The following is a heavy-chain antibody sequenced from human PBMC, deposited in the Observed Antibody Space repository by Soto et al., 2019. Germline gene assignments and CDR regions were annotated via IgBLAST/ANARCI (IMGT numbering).Heavy chain of an antibody. J-gene: IGHJ4*02. CDR1: GGSISGYY. Sequence: SETLSLTCTVSGGSISGYYWSWIRQPAGKGLEWIGRIYTGGSTNYNPSLKSRVTMSIDTSKNQFSLKLSSVTAADTAVYYCARDHLVAGNFDSWGQGTLVSV. CDR3: ARDHLVAGNFDS. D-gene: IGHD6-19*01. V-gene: IGHV4-4*07. CDR2: IYTGGST.